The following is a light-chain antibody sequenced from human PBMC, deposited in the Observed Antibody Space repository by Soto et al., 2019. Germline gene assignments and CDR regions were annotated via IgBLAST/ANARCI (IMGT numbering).Light chain of an antibody. V-gene: IGLV1-51*01. CDR1: SSNIGNNY. CDR2: DNN. J-gene: IGLJ1*01. Sequence: QSVLTQPPSVSAAPGQKVTISCSGSSSNIGNNYVSWYQQLPGTAPKLLIYDNNKRPSGITDRFSGSKSGTSATLGITGLQTGDEADYYCKSYAGSNTYVFGSGTKVTVL. CDR3: KSYAGSNTYV.